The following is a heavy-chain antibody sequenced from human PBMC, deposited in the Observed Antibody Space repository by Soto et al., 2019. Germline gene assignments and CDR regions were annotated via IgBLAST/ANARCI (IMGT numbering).Heavy chain of an antibody. CDR1: GRSISSDNW. D-gene: IGHD3-10*01. CDR3: AARRGADWFDP. CDR2: MYPDVST. J-gene: IGHJ5*02. Sequence: QLQESGPGLVKPSGTLSLTCAVSGRSISSDNWWSWVRQPPGKGLEWVGEMYPDVSTNYNPSLKSRVTVSADKSKNHFSLRLNSVTAADTAVYYCAARRGADWFDPWGQGTLVTVSS. V-gene: IGHV4-4*02.